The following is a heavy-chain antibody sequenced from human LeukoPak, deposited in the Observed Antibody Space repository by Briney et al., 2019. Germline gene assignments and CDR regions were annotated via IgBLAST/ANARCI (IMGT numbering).Heavy chain of an antibody. CDR2: IYYSGST. J-gene: IGHJ5*02. D-gene: IGHD2-15*01. CDR1: GGSVSSGSYY. Sequence: SETLSLTCTVSGGSVSSGSYYWSWIRQPPGKGLEWIGYIYYSGSTYYNPSLKSRVTISVDTSKNQFSLKLSSVTAADTAVYYYASTVVVAATRSFDPWGQGTLVTVSS. CDR3: ASTVVVAATRSFDP. V-gene: IGHV4-61*01.